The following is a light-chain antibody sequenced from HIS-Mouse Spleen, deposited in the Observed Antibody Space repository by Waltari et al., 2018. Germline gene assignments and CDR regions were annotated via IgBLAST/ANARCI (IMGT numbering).Light chain of an antibody. J-gene: IGKJ4*01. Sequence: DIQMTQSPSSLSASVGDRVTITCQASQDISNYLNWYQQKPGKAPKLQIYDASNLETGVPSRFSGSGSGTDFTFTISSLQPEDIATYYCQQYDNLPHPFGGGTKVEIK. V-gene: IGKV1-33*01. CDR1: QDISNY. CDR2: DAS. CDR3: QQYDNLPHP.